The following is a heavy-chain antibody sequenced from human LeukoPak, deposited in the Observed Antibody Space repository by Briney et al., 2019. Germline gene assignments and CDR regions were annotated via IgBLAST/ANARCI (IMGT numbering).Heavy chain of an antibody. CDR2: IKQDGSEK. D-gene: IGHD2-21*02. J-gene: IGHJ4*02. Sequence: PGGSLRLSCAASGFTFSSYWVSWVRQAPGKGLEWVANIKQDGSEKYYVDSVKGRFTISRDNAKNSLYLQMNSLRAEDTALYYCAKDICGGDCSALSYWGQGTLVTVSS. CDR3: AKDICGGDCSALSY. V-gene: IGHV3-7*03. CDR1: GFTFSSYW.